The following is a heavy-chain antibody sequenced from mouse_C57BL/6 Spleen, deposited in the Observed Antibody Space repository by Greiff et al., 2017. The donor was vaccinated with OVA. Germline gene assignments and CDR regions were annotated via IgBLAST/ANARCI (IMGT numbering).Heavy chain of an antibody. CDR1: GFTFSDYG. J-gene: IGHJ1*03. D-gene: IGHD4-1*01. Sequence: EVKLMESGGGLVKPGGSLKLSCAASGFTFSDYGMHWVRQAPEKGLEWVAYISSGSSTIYYADTVKGRFTISRDNAKNTLFLQMTSLRSEDTAMYYCARMGEWYFDVWGTGTTVTVSS. CDR3: ARMGEWYFDV. CDR2: ISSGSSTI. V-gene: IGHV5-17*01.